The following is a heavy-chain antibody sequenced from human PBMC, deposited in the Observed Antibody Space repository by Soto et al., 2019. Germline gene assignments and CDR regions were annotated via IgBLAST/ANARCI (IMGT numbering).Heavy chain of an antibody. CDR3: ARDGTTGRSVFY. CDR1: GFTFGDHA. CDR2: IRSKAYGAST. Sequence: GGSLRLSCTTSGFTFGDHAMNWFRQAPGKGLEWVGLIRSKAYGASTEYAASVKGRFTISRDDSKSIAYLQMNSLRNEDTAVYYCARDGTTGRSVFYWGQGTLVTVSS. D-gene: IGHD1-1*01. J-gene: IGHJ4*02. V-gene: IGHV3-49*03.